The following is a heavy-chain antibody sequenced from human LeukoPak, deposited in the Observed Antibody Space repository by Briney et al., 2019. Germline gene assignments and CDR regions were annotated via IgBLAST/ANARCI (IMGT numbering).Heavy chain of an antibody. Sequence: GGSLRLSCAASGFTFDDYGMSWVRQAPGKGLEWVSGINWNGGSTGYADSVKGRFTISRDNAKNSLYLQMNSLRAEDTALYYCARPSGVMTMVVPFDYWGQGTLVTVSS. D-gene: IGHD4/OR15-4a*01. V-gene: IGHV3-20*04. CDR2: INWNGGST. CDR1: GFTFDDYG. CDR3: ARPSGVMTMVVPFDY. J-gene: IGHJ4*02.